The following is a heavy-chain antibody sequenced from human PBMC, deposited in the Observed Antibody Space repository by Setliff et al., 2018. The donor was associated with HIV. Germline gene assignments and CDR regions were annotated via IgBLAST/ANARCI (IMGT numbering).Heavy chain of an antibody. CDR3: ARDKDYYYYLDV. J-gene: IGHJ6*03. Sequence: PGGSLRLSCAASEFTFSGHWMSWVRQAPGKGLEWVANIKQDGSEKNYVDFVKGRFTISRDNSKNTLYLQMNSLRAEDTAVYYCARDKDYYYYLDVWGKGTTVTVSS. CDR1: EFTFSGHW. CDR2: IKQDGSEK. V-gene: IGHV3-7*01.